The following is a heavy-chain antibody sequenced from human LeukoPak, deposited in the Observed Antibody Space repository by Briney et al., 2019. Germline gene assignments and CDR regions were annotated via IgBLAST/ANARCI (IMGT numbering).Heavy chain of an antibody. CDR3: ARDYGDHQTCFDY. V-gene: IGHV3-53*01. J-gene: IGHJ4*02. D-gene: IGHD4-17*01. CDR1: GFTVSSNY. Sequence: GGSLRLSCAASGFTVSSNYMSWVRQAPGKGLEWVSVIYSGGSTYYADSVKGRFTISRDNSKNTLYLQMNSLRAEDTAVYYCARDYGDHQTCFDYWGQGTLVTVSS. CDR2: IYSGGST.